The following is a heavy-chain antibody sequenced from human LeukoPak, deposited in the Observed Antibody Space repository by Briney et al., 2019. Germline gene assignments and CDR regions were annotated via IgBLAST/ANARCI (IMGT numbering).Heavy chain of an antibody. J-gene: IGHJ3*02. CDR2: IYYRVRT. Sequence: SLTLSLTCTVSGGPISRVGYYWSWIPKHPGKGLERIWYIYYRVRTNYNPSPISRLTISVDTPTNPSYLQPSTLTPAHPSVYYSARVFDAFDIWGQGTMVTVSS. V-gene: IGHV4-31*03. CDR1: GGPISRVGYY. CDR3: ARVFDAFDI.